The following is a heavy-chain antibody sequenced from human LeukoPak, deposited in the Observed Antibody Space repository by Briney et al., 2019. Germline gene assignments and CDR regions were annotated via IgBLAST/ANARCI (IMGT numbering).Heavy chain of an antibody. D-gene: IGHD1-1*01. CDR1: GGSFSGYY. Sequence: SETLSLTCAVYGGSFSGYYWSWIRQPPGKGLEWIGRIYTSGSTNYNPSLKSRVTISVDTSKNQFSLKLSSVTAADTAVYYCARDRGTWNDDGFDYWGQGTLVTVSS. CDR3: ARDRGTWNDDGFDY. CDR2: IYTSGST. J-gene: IGHJ4*02. V-gene: IGHV4-59*10.